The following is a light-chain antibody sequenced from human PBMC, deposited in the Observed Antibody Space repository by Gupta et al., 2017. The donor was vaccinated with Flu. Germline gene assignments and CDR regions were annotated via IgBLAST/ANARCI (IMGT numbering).Light chain of an antibody. Sequence: QSVLTQPPSASGTPGHSVTISRSGSSSNIGSNFVHWYQHVPGTAPKLLIYQDYQRPSGVPDPFSGSKSGTSASLAISGLLSDDEAHYFCAAWNDDMGGWVFGGVTKLTVL. CDR1: SSNIGSNF. CDR2: QDY. CDR3: AAWNDDMGGWV. J-gene: IGLJ3*02. V-gene: IGLV1-47*01.